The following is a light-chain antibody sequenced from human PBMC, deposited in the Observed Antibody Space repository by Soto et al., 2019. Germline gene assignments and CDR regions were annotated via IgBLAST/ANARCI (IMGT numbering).Light chain of an antibody. CDR1: QSVSTA. J-gene: IGKJ4*01. V-gene: IGKV3-11*01. Sequence: EIVLTQSPATLSLSPGERATLSCRTSQSVSTALAWYQQKPGQPPRLLIYDSSNRATGIPARFSGSGSGTDFTLTISSLEPEDSAVYYCQQRSVLFTFGGGTKVEI. CDR2: DSS. CDR3: QQRSVLFT.